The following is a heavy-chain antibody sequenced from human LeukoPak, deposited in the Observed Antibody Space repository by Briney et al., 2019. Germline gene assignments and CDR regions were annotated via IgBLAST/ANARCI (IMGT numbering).Heavy chain of an antibody. D-gene: IGHD3-16*01. J-gene: IGHJ4*02. V-gene: IGHV3-30-3*01. CDR3: ARDYGGTQDY. CDR1: GFPFSSYA. Sequence: PGRPLRLSFAPSGFPFSSYAMHWVRQAPAKGLEWVAVISYDGSNKYYADSVKGRFTISRDNSKNTLYLQMNSLRAEDTAVYYCARDYGGTQDYWGQGTLVTVSS. CDR2: ISYDGSNK.